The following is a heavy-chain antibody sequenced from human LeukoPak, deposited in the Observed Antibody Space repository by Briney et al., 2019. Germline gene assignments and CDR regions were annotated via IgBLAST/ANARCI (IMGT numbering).Heavy chain of an antibody. CDR1: GFTFSSYA. V-gene: IGHV3-23*01. CDR3: AFHYYYDSSGSEYYFDY. J-gene: IGHJ4*02. Sequence: GGSLRLSCAASGFTFSSYAMSWVRQAPGKGLEWVSAISGSGGSTYYADSVKGRFTISRDNSKNTLYLQMNSLRAEDTAVYYCAFHYYYDSSGSEYYFDYWGQGTLVTVSS. D-gene: IGHD3-22*01. CDR2: ISGSGGST.